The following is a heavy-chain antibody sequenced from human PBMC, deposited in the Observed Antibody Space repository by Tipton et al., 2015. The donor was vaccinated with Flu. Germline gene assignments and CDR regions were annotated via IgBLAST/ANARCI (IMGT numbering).Heavy chain of an antibody. V-gene: IGHV4-39*07. CDR3: ARDRAGEDYDYGMDV. D-gene: IGHD4/OR15-4a*01. CDR1: GGSIVSSGHY. J-gene: IGHJ6*02. CDR2: IYYTGIT. Sequence: LRLSCSVYGGSIVSSGHYWVWVRQSPGQGLECLGSIYYTGITYYKPSLKGRLTMAVDTSKNQFSLNLMSVTAADTAAYYCARDRAGEDYDYGMDVWGQGTAVTVS.